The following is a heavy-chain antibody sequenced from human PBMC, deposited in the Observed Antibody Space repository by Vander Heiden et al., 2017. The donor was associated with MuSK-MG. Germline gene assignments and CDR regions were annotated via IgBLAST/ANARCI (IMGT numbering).Heavy chain of an antibody. CDR2: ISSSSSTI. D-gene: IGHD1-26*01. V-gene: IGHV3-48*01. J-gene: IGHJ4*02. CDR1: GWPFSSYS. Sequence: EVQLVEAGGGGGQRGGARRLGGAACGWPFSSYSMNWVRQAPGKGLEWVSYISSSSSTIYYADSVKGRFTISRDNAKNSLYLQMNSLRAEDTAVYYCARASVGVADFDYWGQGTLVTVSS. CDR3: ARASVGVADFDY.